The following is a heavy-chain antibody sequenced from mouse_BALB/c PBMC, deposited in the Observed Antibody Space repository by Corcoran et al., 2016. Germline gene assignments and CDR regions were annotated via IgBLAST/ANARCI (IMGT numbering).Heavy chain of an antibody. J-gene: IGHJ1*01. CDR1: GFNLKDTY. V-gene: IGHV14-3*02. CDR2: IDPANGNT. Sequence: EVQLQQSGAELVQPGASVKLSCTASGFNLKDTYMHWVKQRPEQGLEWIGRIDPANGNTKYDPKFQGKATITADTSSNTAYLQLSSLTSEDTAVYYGARWDWYFDVWGAGTTVTVSS. CDR3: ARWDWYFDV.